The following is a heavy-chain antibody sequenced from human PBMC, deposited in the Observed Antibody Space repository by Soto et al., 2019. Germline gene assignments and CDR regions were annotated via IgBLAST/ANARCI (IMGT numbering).Heavy chain of an antibody. CDR3: ARENDSSWYWFDP. D-gene: IGHD6-13*01. CDR2: IWYDGSNK. CDR1: GFTFSSYG. Sequence: GGSLRLSCAASGFTFSSYGMHWVRQAPGKGLEWVAVIWYDGSNKYYADSVKGRFTISRDNSKNTLYLQMNSLRAEDTAVYYCARENDSSWYWFDPWGQGTLVTVSS. J-gene: IGHJ5*02. V-gene: IGHV3-33*01.